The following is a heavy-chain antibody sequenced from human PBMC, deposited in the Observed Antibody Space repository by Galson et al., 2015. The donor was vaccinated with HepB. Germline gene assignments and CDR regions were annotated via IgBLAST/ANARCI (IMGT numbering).Heavy chain of an antibody. V-gene: IGHV1-69*10. CDR2: IMPSFGVP. CDR1: GDTLRSYT. CDR3: ARDDPYCSGASGYFGY. Sequence: SVKVSCKASGDTLRSYTLTWVRQAPGQRLEWMGGIMPSFGVPSYAPRFQDRVTITADKSTNTAYMELSGLTSEDTAVYYCARDDPYCSGASGYFGYWGQGTLVTGSS. D-gene: IGHD2-15*01. J-gene: IGHJ4*02.